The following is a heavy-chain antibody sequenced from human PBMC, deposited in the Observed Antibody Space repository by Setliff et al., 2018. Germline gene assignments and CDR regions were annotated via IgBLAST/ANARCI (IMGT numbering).Heavy chain of an antibody. CDR3: RLWFGELSRDY. J-gene: IGHJ4*02. CDR1: GFTVSSSD. V-gene: IGHV3-53*01. D-gene: IGHD3-10*01. Sequence: PSETLSLSCATSGFTVSSSDMSWVRQAPGKGLEWISVLSGDGNAYYADSVKGRFTISGDTSKNALYLQMNSLRAEDTAVYYCRLWFGELSRDYWGPGTLVTVSS. CDR2: LSGDGNA.